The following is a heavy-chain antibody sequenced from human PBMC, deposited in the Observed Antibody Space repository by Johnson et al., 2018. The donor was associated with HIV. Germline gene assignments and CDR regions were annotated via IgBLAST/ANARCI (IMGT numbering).Heavy chain of an antibody. Sequence: VQLVESGGDVVQPGTSLRLSCAASGFTVSSNYMSWVRQAPGKGLEWVSVIYSGGSTYYADSVKGRFTISRDNSKNSMSLQMNSLRAEDTAVYYCARTKLELREGAFDIWGQGTLVTVSS. V-gene: IGHV3-66*01. D-gene: IGHD1-7*01. J-gene: IGHJ3*02. CDR1: GFTVSSNY. CDR3: ARTKLELREGAFDI. CDR2: IYSGGST.